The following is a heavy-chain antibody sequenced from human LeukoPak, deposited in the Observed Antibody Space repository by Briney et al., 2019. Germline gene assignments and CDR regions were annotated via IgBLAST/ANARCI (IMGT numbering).Heavy chain of an antibody. CDR3: ASLSYGGYADFDY. J-gene: IGHJ4*02. V-gene: IGHV4-30-4*01. CDR1: GGSISSGDYY. CDR2: IYYSGST. D-gene: IGHD2-2*01. Sequence: KPSETLSLTCTVSGGSISSGDYYWSWIRQPPGKGLEWIGYIYYSGSTYYNLSLKSRVTISVDTSKNQFSLKLSSVTAADTAVYYCASLSYGGYADFDYWGQGTLVTVSS.